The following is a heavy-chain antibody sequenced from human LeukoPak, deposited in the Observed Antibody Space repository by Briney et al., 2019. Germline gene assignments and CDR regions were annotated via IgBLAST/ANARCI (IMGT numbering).Heavy chain of an antibody. CDR3: AKDIGSHIVVVTALDY. V-gene: IGHV3-21*04. D-gene: IGHD2-21*02. CDR2: ISISSNYK. CDR1: GFTFSRYS. Sequence: GSLRLSWAASGFTFSRYSMNWVRQAPGKGLEWVSSISISSNYKYYPDSLKGRFTISRDNAKNSLYLQMNSLRAEDMALYYCAKDIGSHIVVVTALDYWGQGTLVTVSS. J-gene: IGHJ4*02.